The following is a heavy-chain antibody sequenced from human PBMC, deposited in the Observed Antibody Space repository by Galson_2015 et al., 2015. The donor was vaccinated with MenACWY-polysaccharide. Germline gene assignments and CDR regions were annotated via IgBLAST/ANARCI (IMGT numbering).Heavy chain of an antibody. D-gene: IGHD7-27*01. CDR3: ARGHLGLGL. J-gene: IGHJ6*02. CDR1: GLTFSNWW. V-gene: IGHV3-7*01. Sequence: SLRLSCAASGLTFSNWWMTWVRQAPGKGLELVASIKKDGSEKYYVDSVKGRFTISRDNAKDSLYLQMNSLRAEDTAVYFCARGHLGLGLWGQGTTVTVSS. CDR2: IKKDGSEK.